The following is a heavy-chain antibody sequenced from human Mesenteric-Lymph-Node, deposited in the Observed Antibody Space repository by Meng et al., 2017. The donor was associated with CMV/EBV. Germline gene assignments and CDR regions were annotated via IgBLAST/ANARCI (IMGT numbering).Heavy chain of an antibody. CDR2: VFHTGAT. D-gene: IGHD2/OR15-2a*01. CDR3: ARDLYGEGAFDI. J-gene: IGHJ3*02. CDR1: GGSISSSSYY. Sequence: SETLSLTCTVSGGSISSSSYYWSWIRQHPGKGPEWIGYVFHTGATYYSPSLNSRLTLSVETSKNQFSLKLSSVTAADTAVYYCARDLYGEGAFDIWGQGTMVTVSS. V-gene: IGHV4-31*03.